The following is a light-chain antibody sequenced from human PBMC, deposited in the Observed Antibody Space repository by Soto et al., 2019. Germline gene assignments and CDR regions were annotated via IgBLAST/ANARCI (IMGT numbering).Light chain of an antibody. CDR3: SSYTSSSTLYV. CDR1: SSDVGGYNY. V-gene: IGLV2-14*01. CDR2: EVS. J-gene: IGLJ1*01. Sequence: QSVLTQPASVSGSPGQSITISCTGTSSDVGGYNYVCWYQQRPGKAPKLMIYEVSNRPSGVSHRFSGSKSGNRASLTISGLQAEDEADYYCSSYTSSSTLYVFGTGTKVTVL.